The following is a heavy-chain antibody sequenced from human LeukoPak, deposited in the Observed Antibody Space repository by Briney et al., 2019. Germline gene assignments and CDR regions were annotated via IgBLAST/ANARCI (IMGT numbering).Heavy chain of an antibody. J-gene: IGHJ3*02. D-gene: IGHD2-15*01. V-gene: IGHV1-18*01. CDR2: ISAYNGNT. Sequence: ASVKVSCKASGYTFTSYGISWVRQAPGQGLEWMGWISAYNGNTNYAQKLQGRVTMTTDTSTSTAYMALRSLRSDDTAVYYCARDLKHIVVVAATVAFDIWGQGTMVTVSS. CDR3: ARDLKHIVVVAATVAFDI. CDR1: GYTFTSYG.